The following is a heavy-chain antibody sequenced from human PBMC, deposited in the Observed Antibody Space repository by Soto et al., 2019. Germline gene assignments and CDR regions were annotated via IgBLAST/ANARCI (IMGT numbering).Heavy chain of an antibody. J-gene: IGHJ3*02. V-gene: IGHV3-30-3*01. CDR2: ISYDGSNK. D-gene: IGHD3-22*01. Sequence: GGSLRLSCAASGFTFSSYAMHWVRQAPGKGLEWVAVISYDGSNKYYADSVKGRFTISRDNSKNTLYLQMNSLRAEDTAVYYCARDSHYYDSSGYYPASPAFDIWGQGTMVTVSS. CDR3: ARDSHYYDSSGYYPASPAFDI. CDR1: GFTFSSYA.